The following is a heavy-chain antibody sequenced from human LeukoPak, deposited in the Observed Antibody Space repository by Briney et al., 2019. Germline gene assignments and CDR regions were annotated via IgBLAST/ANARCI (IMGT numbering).Heavy chain of an antibody. CDR2: INHSGST. CDR1: GGSFSGYY. V-gene: IGHV4-34*01. D-gene: IGHD3-22*01. J-gene: IGHJ3*02. Sequence: SETLSLTCDVYGGSFSGYYWSWIRQPPGKGLEWIGEINHSGSTNYNPSLKSRVTISVDTSKNQFSLKLSSVTAADTAVYFCARGPYSYDSSGAFDIWGQGTMVTVSS. CDR3: ARGPYSYDSSGAFDI.